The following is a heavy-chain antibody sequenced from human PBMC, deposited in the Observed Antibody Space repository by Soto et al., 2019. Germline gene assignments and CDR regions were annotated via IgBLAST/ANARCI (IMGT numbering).Heavy chain of an antibody. Sequence: QMQLVQSGPEVKKPWTSVKVSFKSSGFNFTSSVMQWVREARGQRVEWIGWIVVGSGNTNYAQKFQERVTITRDMSTSTAYMELSSLRSEDTAVYYCAAQSFGEFGGMDVWGQGTTVTVSS. J-gene: IGHJ6*02. CDR1: GFNFTSSV. CDR2: IVVGSGNT. D-gene: IGHD3-10*01. V-gene: IGHV1-58*02. CDR3: AAQSFGEFGGMDV.